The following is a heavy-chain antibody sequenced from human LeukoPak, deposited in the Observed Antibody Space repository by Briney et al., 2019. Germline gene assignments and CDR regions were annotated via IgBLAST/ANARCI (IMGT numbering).Heavy chain of an antibody. J-gene: IGHJ3*01. D-gene: IGHD1/OR15-1a*01. CDR2: ISGSTGST. CDR1: GFTLNSYA. CDR3: AKDPPFGSQQPFDV. Sequence: GGSLRLSCAASGFTLNSYAMSWVRQAPGKGLEWVSAISGSTGSTYYADSVKGRFTISRDNSRSTLYVQMHSLRVEDTALYYCAKDPPFGSQQPFDVWGQGTMVTVSS. V-gene: IGHV3-23*01.